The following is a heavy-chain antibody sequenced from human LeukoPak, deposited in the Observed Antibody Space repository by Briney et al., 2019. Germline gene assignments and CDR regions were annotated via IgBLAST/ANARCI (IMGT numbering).Heavy chain of an antibody. CDR1: GGSISSSSYY. Sequence: PSETLSLTCTVSGGSISSSSYYWGWIRQPPGKGLEWIGSIYYSGSTYYNPSPKSRVTISVDTSKNQFSLKLSSVTAADTAVYYCRRDPIVVVPAAGQPGTSHYYYMDVWGKGTTVTVSS. J-gene: IGHJ6*03. D-gene: IGHD2-2*01. V-gene: IGHV4-39*01. CDR3: RRDPIVVVPAAGQPGTSHYYYMDV. CDR2: IYYSGST.